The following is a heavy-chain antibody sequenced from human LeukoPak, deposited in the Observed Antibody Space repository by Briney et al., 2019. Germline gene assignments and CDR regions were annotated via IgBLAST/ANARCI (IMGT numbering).Heavy chain of an antibody. CDR1: GDFITAYY. V-gene: IGHV4-59*01. Sequence: SETLSLTCTISGDFITAYYWSWIRQAPGKGLEWIGYVYYSGSTEYNPSLRTRVTISLDMSKHHFSLNLTSVTAADTAVYYCATNTGTVFDNWGQGALVTVSS. D-gene: IGHD7-27*01. J-gene: IGHJ4*02. CDR3: ATNTGTVFDN. CDR2: VYYSGST.